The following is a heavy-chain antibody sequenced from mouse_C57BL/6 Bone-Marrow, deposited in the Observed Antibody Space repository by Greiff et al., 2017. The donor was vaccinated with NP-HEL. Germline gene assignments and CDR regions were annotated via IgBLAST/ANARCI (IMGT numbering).Heavy chain of an antibody. CDR2: INYDGSST. D-gene: IGHD2-2*01. J-gene: IGHJ1*03. Sequence: EVHLVESEGGLVQPGSSMKLSCTASGFTFSDYYMAWVRQVPEKGLEWVANINYDGSSTYYLDSLKSRFIISRDNAKNILYLQMSSLKSEDTATYYCARDLVTTSYFDVWGTGTTVTVSS. CDR1: GFTFSDYY. V-gene: IGHV5-16*01. CDR3: ARDLVTTSYFDV.